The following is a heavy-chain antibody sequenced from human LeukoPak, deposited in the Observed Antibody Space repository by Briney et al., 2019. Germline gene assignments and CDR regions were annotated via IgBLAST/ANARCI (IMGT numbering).Heavy chain of an antibody. CDR1: GYTFTGYY. V-gene: IGHV1-2*02. J-gene: IGHJ3*02. D-gene: IGHD3-22*01. CDR3: ARGSHPYYYDSSGYLVDSDAFDI. CDR2: INPNSGGT. Sequence: ASVEVSCKASGYTFTGYYMHWVRQAPGQGLEWMGWINPNSGGTNYAQKFQGRVTITADKSTSTAYMELSSLRSEDTAVYYCARGSHPYYYDSSGYLVDSDAFDIWGQGTMVTVSS.